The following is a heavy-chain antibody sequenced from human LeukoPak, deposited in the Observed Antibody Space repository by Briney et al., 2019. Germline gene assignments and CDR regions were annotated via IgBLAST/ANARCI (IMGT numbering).Heavy chain of an antibody. CDR1: GFTFSSYE. CDR2: ISSSGSTI. J-gene: IGHJ4*02. V-gene: IGHV3-48*03. D-gene: IGHD1-26*01. CDR3: ARDRRAPVGSYHDY. Sequence: GGSLRLSCAASGFTFSSYEMNWVRQAPGKGLEWVSYISSSGSTIYYADSVKGRFTISRDNAKNSLYLQMNSLRAEGTAVYYCARDRRAPVGSYHDYWGQGTLVTVSS.